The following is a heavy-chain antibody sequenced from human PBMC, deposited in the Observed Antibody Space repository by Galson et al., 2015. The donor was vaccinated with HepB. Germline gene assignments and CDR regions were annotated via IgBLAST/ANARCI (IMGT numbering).Heavy chain of an antibody. D-gene: IGHD3-10*01. Sequence: SLRLSCAASGFSFSSYTMNWVRQAPGKGLEWVSSISRSRNFIYYVHSVKGRFTISRDNVKNSLYLQMNSLRAEDTAVYYCARIFGELPNFDYWGQGTLVTVSS. CDR1: GFSFSSYT. CDR2: ISRSRNFI. CDR3: ARIFGELPNFDY. V-gene: IGHV3-21*01. J-gene: IGHJ4*02.